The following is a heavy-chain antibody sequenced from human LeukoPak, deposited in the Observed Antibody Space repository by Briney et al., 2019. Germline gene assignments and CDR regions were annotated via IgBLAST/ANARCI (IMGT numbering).Heavy chain of an antibody. Sequence: SETLSLTCAVSGDSISSSTYYWGWIRQPPGKGLEWIGSLYYSGSTYYNPSLRSRVTISVDTSKNQLSLKVTSVTAADTAGYYCAGRDVSSGRYGLDYWGQGTLVTVSS. CDR2: LYYSGST. V-gene: IGHV4-39*01. CDR1: GDSISSSTYY. CDR3: AGRDVSSGRYGLDY. D-gene: IGHD1-26*01. J-gene: IGHJ4*02.